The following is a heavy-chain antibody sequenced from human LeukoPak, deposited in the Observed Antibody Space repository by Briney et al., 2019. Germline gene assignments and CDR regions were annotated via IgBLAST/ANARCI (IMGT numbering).Heavy chain of an antibody. CDR1: GFTFSSYW. Sequence: GGSLRLSCAASGFTFSSYWMSWVRQAPGKGLEWVANIKQDGSEKYYVDSVKGRFTISRDNAKNSLYLQMNSLRAEDTAVYYCARGRRDGYMETNYFDYWGQGTLVTVSS. V-gene: IGHV3-7*03. D-gene: IGHD5-24*01. J-gene: IGHJ4*02. CDR3: ARGRRDGYMETNYFDY. CDR2: IKQDGSEK.